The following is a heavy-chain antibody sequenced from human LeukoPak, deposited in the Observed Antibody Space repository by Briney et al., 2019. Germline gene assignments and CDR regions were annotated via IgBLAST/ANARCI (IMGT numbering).Heavy chain of an antibody. CDR3: AREFGGRIDY. Sequence: GGSLRLSCAASGFTVSSNYMSWVRQAPGKGLEWVSVIYSGGSTYYADSVKCRFTISRDNSKNTLYLQMNSLRAEDMAVYYCAREFGGRIDYWGQGTLVTVSS. CDR2: IYSGGST. CDR1: GFTVSSNY. J-gene: IGHJ4*02. D-gene: IGHD3-10*01. V-gene: IGHV3-66*01.